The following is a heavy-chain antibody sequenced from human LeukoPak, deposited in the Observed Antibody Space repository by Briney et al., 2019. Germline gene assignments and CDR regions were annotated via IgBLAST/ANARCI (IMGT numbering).Heavy chain of an antibody. Sequence: GGSLRLSCAASGFTFSDYYMSWIRQAPGKGLEWVSYITSSSYTNYADSVRGRFTISRDNAKNSLYLQMNSLRPEDTAVYYCARDAGGYYPDYWGQGTLVTVSS. CDR3: ARDAGGYYPDY. J-gene: IGHJ4*02. CDR1: GFTFSDYY. V-gene: IGHV3-11*06. CDR2: ITSSSYT. D-gene: IGHD3-22*01.